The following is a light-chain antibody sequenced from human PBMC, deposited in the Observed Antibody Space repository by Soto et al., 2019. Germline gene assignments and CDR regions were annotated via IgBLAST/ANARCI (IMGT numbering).Light chain of an antibody. CDR1: QNISRS. V-gene: IGKV3-15*01. Sequence: EIVMTQSPVTRSVSPGERATLSCRASQNISRSLAWYQQKPGQGPSLLIYGTSTRAGGVPARFSGGGSGTEFTLTITSLQSEDFAVYYCQQYDSSPITFGQGTRLEI. J-gene: IGKJ5*01. CDR2: GTS. CDR3: QQYDSSPIT.